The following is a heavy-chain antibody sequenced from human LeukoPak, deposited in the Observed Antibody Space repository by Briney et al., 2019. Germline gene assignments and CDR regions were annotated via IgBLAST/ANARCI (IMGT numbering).Heavy chain of an antibody. D-gene: IGHD3-22*01. J-gene: IGHJ3*02. Sequence: SQTLSLTCAVSGGSISSGGYSWSWIRQPPGKGLEWIGYIYHSGSTYYNPSLKSRVTISVDRSKNQFSLKLSSVTAADTAVYYCARDVHYYDSSGYYYSAFDIWGQGTMVTGSS. V-gene: IGHV4-30-2*01. CDR1: GGSISSGGYS. CDR2: IYHSGST. CDR3: ARDVHYYDSSGYYYSAFDI.